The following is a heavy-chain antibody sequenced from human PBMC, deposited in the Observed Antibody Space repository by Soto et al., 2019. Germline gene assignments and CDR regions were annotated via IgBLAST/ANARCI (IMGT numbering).Heavy chain of an antibody. CDR3: ARGSWLRTGSGPFDY. J-gene: IGHJ4*02. Sequence: ASVKVSCKASGHTFTGYGISWVRQAPGQGLEWMGWISAYNGNTNYAQKLQGRVTMTTDTSASTAYMELSSLRSEDTAVYYCARGSWLRTGSGPFDYWGQGTLVTVSS. D-gene: IGHD3-10*01. V-gene: IGHV1-18*01. CDR2: ISAYNGNT. CDR1: GHTFTGYG.